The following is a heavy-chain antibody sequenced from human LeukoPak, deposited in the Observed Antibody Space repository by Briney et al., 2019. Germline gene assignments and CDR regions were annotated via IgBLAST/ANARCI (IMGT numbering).Heavy chain of an antibody. D-gene: IGHD3-22*01. CDR1: GFTLSSYA. CDR2: ISGSGGST. V-gene: IGHV3-23*01. CDR3: AKVGLSDYYDSSGYPTDY. Sequence: PGGSLRLSCAASGFTLSSYAMSWVRQAPGKGLEWVSAISGSGGSTYYADSVKGRFTISRDNSKNTLYLQMNSLRAEDTAVYYCAKVGLSDYYDSSGYPTDYWGQGTLVTVSS. J-gene: IGHJ4*02.